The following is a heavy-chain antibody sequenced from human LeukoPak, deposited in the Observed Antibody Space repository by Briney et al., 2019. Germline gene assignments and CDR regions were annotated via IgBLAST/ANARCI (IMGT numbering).Heavy chain of an antibody. CDR2: INTNTGNP. D-gene: IGHD3-10*01. Sequence: ASVKVSCKASGYTFTSYAMNWVRQAPGQGLEWMGWINTNTGNPTYAQGFTGRFVFSLDTSVSTAYLQISSLKAEDTAVYYCARAPDQYYYGSGREYNWFDPWGQGTLVTVSS. V-gene: IGHV7-4-1*02. CDR3: ARAPDQYYYGSGREYNWFDP. J-gene: IGHJ5*02. CDR1: GYTFTSYA.